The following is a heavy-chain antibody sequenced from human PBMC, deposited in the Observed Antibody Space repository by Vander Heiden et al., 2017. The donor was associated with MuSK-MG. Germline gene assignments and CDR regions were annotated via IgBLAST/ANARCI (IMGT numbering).Heavy chain of an antibody. CDR3: ARDRPYCSGGSCYSGY. CDR1: GFTVSGNY. V-gene: IGHV3-66*01. D-gene: IGHD2-15*01. J-gene: IGHJ4*02. Sequence: EVQLVESGGGLVQPGGSLRRSCAASGFTVSGNYMSWVRQAPGKGLEWVSVIYSGGSTYYADSVKGRFTISRDNSKNTLYLQMNSLRAEDTAVYYCARDRPYCSGGSCYSGYWGQGTLVTVSS. CDR2: IYSGGST.